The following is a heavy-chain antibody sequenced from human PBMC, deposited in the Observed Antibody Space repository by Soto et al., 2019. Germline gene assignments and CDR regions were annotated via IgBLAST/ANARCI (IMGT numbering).Heavy chain of an antibody. CDR2: ISSSSSYI. CDR1: GFTFSSYS. CDR3: ARDILLSGAARVSAYYYYYGMDV. D-gene: IGHD6-6*01. Sequence: EVQLVESGGGLVKPGGSLRLSCAASGFTFSSYSMNWVRQAPGKGLEWVSSISSSSSYIYYADSVKGRFTISRDNAKNSLYLQMNSLRAEDTAVYCCARDILLSGAARVSAYYYYYGMDVWGQGTTVTVSS. J-gene: IGHJ6*02. V-gene: IGHV3-21*01.